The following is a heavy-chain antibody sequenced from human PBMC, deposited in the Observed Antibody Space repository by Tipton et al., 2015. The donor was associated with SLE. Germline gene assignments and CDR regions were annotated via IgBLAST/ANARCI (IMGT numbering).Heavy chain of an antibody. Sequence: TLSLTCAVSGGSISSGSGNWWIWVRQPPGKGLEWIGEIFHTGSTSYNASLKSRVTISVDKSKNQFSLKLRSVTAADTAVYYCARDEIVVIPAASCQYHYGMDVWGQGTTVTVSS. D-gene: IGHD2-2*01. CDR1: GGSISSGSGNW. CDR3: ARDEIVVIPAASCQYHYGMDV. J-gene: IGHJ6*02. V-gene: IGHV4-4*02. CDR2: IFHTGST.